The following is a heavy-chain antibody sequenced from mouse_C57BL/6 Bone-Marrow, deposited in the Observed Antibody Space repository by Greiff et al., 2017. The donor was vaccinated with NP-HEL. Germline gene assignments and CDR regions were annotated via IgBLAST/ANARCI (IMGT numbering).Heavy chain of an antibody. Sequence: VQLQQSGAELVRPGASVKLSCTASGFNIKDDYMHWVKQRPEQGLEWIGWIDPENGDTEYASKFQGKATITADTSSNTAYLQLNSLTSDDTAVYYCTTICYGNPWYFDVWGTGTTVTVSS. CDR3: TTICYGNPWYFDV. J-gene: IGHJ1*03. CDR1: GFNIKDDY. D-gene: IGHD2-1*01. CDR2: IDPENGDT. V-gene: IGHV14-4*01.